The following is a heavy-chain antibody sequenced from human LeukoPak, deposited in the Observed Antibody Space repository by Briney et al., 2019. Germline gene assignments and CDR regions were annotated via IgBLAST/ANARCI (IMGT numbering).Heavy chain of an antibody. CDR3: ARVPSRRDICGGDCYSDY. J-gene: IGHJ4*02. D-gene: IGHD2-21*02. V-gene: IGHV1-69*04. CDR2: IIPILGIA. CDR1: VGTFSSYA. Sequence: SVKVSCKASVGTFSSYAISWVRQAPGQGLEWMGRIIPILGIANYAQKFQGRVTITADKSTSTAYMELSSLRSEDTAVYYCARVPSRRDICGGDCYSDYWGQGTLVTVSS.